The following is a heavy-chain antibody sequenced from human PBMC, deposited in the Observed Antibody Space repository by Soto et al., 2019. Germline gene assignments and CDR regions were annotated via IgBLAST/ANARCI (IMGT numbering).Heavy chain of an antibody. J-gene: IGHJ6*02. V-gene: IGHV3-23*01. CDR3: AKSGTETTWDNGMDV. CDR1: GFTFSSYG. Sequence: GGSLRLSCAASGFTFSSYGMSWVRQAPGKGLEWVSAMSGSGGGTYYADSVKGRFTISRDNSKNTLHLQMNSLRGEDTAVYYCAKSGTETTWDNGMDVWGQGTTVTVSS. CDR2: MSGSGGGT. D-gene: IGHD1-1*01.